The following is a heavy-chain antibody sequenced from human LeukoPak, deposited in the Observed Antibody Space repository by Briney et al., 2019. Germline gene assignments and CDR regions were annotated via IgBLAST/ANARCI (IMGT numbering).Heavy chain of an antibody. Sequence: GASVKVSCKASGYTFTGYYMHWVRQAPGQGLEWMGRINPNSGGTNYAQKFQGRVTMTRDTSISTAYMELSRLRSDDTAVYYCARRRKYCSSTSCCSADGFDYWGQGTLVTVSS. D-gene: IGHD2-2*01. V-gene: IGHV1-2*06. CDR1: GYTFTGYY. CDR2: INPNSGGT. CDR3: ARRRKYCSSTSCCSADGFDY. J-gene: IGHJ4*02.